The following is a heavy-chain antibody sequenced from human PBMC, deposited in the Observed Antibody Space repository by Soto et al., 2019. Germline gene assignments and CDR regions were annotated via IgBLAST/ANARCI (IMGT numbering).Heavy chain of an antibody. CDR1: GFTFDDYG. CDR3: TRGVGYDILTGYYRPTKNSYAMDV. V-gene: IGHV3-20*04. D-gene: IGHD3-9*01. J-gene: IGHJ6*02. CDR2: INRNGDST. Sequence: PGGSLRLSCTASGFTFDDYGMSWVRQAPGKGLEWVSSINRNGDSTGYADSVRGRFTISRDNAKNSLYLQMNSLRAEDTALYYCTRGVGYDILTGYYRPTKNSYAMDVWGQGTTVTVS.